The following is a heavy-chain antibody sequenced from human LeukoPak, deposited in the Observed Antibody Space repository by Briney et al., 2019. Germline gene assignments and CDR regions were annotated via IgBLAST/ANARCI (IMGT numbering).Heavy chain of an antibody. CDR1: GGFNTHYY. CDR2: IYHSGSA. D-gene: IGHD3-10*01. V-gene: IGHV4-59*08. CDR3: ATVRGSGVVDY. J-gene: IGHJ4*02. Sequence: SETLSLTCSVSGGFNTHYYWSWIQQPPGKGLEWIGYIYHSGSANYNPPLKSRVTISVDTSKNQFSLKLGSVTAADTAVYYCATVRGSGVVDYWGQGTLVTVSS.